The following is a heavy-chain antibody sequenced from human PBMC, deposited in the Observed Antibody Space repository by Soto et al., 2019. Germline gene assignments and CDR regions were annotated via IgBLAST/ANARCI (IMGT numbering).Heavy chain of an antibody. CDR1: GFTFSSYG. Sequence: PGGSLRLSCAASGFTFSSYGMHWFRQAPGKGLEWVAVIWYDGSNKYYADSVKGRFTISRDNSKNTLYLQMNSLRAEDTAVYYCARERITIFGVDPRWYYYGMDVWGHGTTVTVSS. V-gene: IGHV3-33*01. J-gene: IGHJ6*02. D-gene: IGHD3-3*01. CDR3: ARERITIFGVDPRWYYYGMDV. CDR2: IWYDGSNK.